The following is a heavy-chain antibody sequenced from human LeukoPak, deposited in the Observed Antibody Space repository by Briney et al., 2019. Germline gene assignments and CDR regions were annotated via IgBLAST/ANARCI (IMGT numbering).Heavy chain of an antibody. J-gene: IGHJ5*02. Sequence: ASVKVSCKASGYGFSDVYFNWVRQAPGQGLECMGWINPHSGATNFAQSFQGRVSMDASFDTAYIELSRLTSDDTAVYYCATSSSVTHTRDPWGQGTLVTVSS. D-gene: IGHD5/OR15-5a*01. CDR1: GYGFSDVY. CDR2: INPHSGAT. CDR3: ATSSSVTHTRDP. V-gene: IGHV1-2*02.